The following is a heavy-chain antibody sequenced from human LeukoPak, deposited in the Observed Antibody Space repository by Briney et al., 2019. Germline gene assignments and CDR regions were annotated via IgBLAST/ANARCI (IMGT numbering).Heavy chain of an antibody. J-gene: IGHJ4*02. CDR3: ASKIGDDLDY. CDR1: GFTFSRYA. D-gene: IGHD3-16*01. Sequence: GGTLRLSCAASGFTFSRYAMHWARQAPGKGLEWVAFTSDDENYKYYADSVKGRFTISRDKSKNTLYLQMNSLRAEDTAVYFCASKIGDDLDYWGQGTLVTVSS. CDR2: TSDDENYK. V-gene: IGHV3-30*04.